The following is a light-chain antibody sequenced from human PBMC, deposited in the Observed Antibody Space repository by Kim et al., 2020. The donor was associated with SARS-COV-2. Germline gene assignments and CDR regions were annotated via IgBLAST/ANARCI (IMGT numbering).Light chain of an antibody. J-gene: IGKJ1*01. CDR1: PTVTSY. CDR2: GAS. V-gene: IGKV3-11*01. Sequence: EIVLTQSPATLSLSPGERATLSCRASPTVTSYLAWYQQKPGQAPRLLIYGASNRATGIPARFSGSGSGTDFTLTISSLEPEDFAVYYCQQRSNWPPTWTFGQGTKVDIK. CDR3: QQRSNWPPTWT.